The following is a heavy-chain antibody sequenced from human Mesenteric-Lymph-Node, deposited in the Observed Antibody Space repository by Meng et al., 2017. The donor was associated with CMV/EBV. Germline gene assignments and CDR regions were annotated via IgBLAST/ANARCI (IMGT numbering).Heavy chain of an antibody. CDR1: GDSISNKNAA. J-gene: IGHJ4*02. V-gene: IGHV6-1*01. Sequence: QIHLHQSGPELVKSSQTLSVTCTISGDSISNKNAALDWIRQTPSRGLEWLGRTYYRSESYNDYAVSVKSRISVNLDTSKNQLSLHLIFATPEDTSVYYCAYYEDLPPLWWGQGTLVTVSS. D-gene: IGHD3-22*01. CDR3: AYYEDLPPLW. CDR2: TYYRSESYN.